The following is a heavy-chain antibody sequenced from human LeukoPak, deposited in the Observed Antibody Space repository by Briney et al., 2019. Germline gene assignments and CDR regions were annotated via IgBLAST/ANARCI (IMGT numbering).Heavy chain of an antibody. V-gene: IGHV3-23*01. D-gene: IGHD3-9*01. Sequence: GVSLRLSSAASGFTFRNYAMSWVRQAPGKGLEWVSAISGSGGSTYYADSVKGRFTISRDNSKNTLYLQMNSLRAEDTAVYYCAKDMRFDWTPYYFDYWGQGTLVTVSS. CDR1: GFTFRNYA. CDR2: ISGSGGST. J-gene: IGHJ4*02. CDR3: AKDMRFDWTPYYFDY.